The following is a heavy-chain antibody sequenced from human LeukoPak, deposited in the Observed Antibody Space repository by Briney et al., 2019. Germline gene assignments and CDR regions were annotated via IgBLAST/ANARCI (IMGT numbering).Heavy chain of an antibody. D-gene: IGHD3-22*01. J-gene: IGHJ6*03. CDR1: GGSISSGGYY. CDR3: ARVMAPKPNYYDSSGYYYTTPYYYMDV. CDR2: IYYSGST. Sequence: SETLSLTCTVSGGSISSGGYYWSWIRQHPGKGLEWIGYIYYSGSTYYNPSLKSRVTISVDTSKNQFSLKLSSVTAADTAVYYCARVMAPKPNYYDSSGYYYTTPYYYMDVWGKGTTVTVSS. V-gene: IGHV4-31*03.